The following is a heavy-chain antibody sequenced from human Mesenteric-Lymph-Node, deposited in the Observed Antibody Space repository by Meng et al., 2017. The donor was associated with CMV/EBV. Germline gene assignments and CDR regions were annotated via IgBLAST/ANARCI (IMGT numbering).Heavy chain of an antibody. CDR1: GYTFTGYY. CDR2: INPNSGGT. CDR3: ARELVVPAARNHYYYYGMDV. V-gene: IGHV1-2*02. J-gene: IGHJ6*02. D-gene: IGHD2-2*01. Sequence: ASVKVSCKASGYTFTGYYMHWVRQAPGQGLEWMGWINPNSGGTNYAQKFQGRVTMTRDTSISTAYMELSRLRSDDTAVYYCARELVVPAARNHYYYYGMDVWGQGTTVTVSS.